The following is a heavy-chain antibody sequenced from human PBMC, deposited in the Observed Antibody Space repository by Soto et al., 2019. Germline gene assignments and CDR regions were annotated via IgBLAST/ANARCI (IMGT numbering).Heavy chain of an antibody. CDR2: IKGDGSEK. Sequence: EVQLVESGGGLVQPGGSLKLSCEASGFTFSSSWMNWVRQAPGKGLEWVANIKGDGSEKYYVDSVKGRFTISRDNAKNSLYLQMNSLRAEDTAVYYCAAVFPPDLWGQGTLVTVSS. CDR1: GFTFSSSW. CDR3: AAVFPPDL. D-gene: IGHD3-10*02. J-gene: IGHJ4*02. V-gene: IGHV3-7*01.